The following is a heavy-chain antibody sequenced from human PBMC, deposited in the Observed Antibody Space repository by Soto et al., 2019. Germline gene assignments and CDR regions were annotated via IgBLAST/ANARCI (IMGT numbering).Heavy chain of an antibody. Sequence: QVQLQESGPGLVKPSQTLSLTCTVSGGSISSGGYYWSWIRQHPGKGLEWIGYIYYSGSTYYNPSLTSRVTISVDTSKNQFSLKLSSVTAADTAVYYCARGLVGATKFWFDPWGQGTLVTVSS. J-gene: IGHJ5*02. CDR2: IYYSGST. CDR1: GGSISSGGYY. CDR3: ARGLVGATKFWFDP. D-gene: IGHD1-26*01. V-gene: IGHV4-31*03.